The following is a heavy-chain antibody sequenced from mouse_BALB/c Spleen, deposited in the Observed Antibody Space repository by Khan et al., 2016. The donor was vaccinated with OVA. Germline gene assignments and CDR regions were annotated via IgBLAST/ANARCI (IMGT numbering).Heavy chain of an antibody. CDR3: ARVYGGDFDY. CDR1: GYSITSDYA. V-gene: IGHV3-2*02. D-gene: IGHD1-1*01. Sequence: VQLKESGPGLVKPSQSLSLTCTVTGYSITSDYAWNWIRQFPGNKLEWMGFISYSGNTNYNPSLKSRISITRDTSKNQFFLQLNSVTTEDTARYYGARVYGGDFDYWGQGTTRTVSS. J-gene: IGHJ2*01. CDR2: ISYSGNT.